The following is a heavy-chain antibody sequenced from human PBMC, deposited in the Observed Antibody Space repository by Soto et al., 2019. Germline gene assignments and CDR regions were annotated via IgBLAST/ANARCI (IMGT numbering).Heavy chain of an antibody. Sequence: RGSLRLSCAASGFTFSSYAMGWVRQAPGKGLEWVSAISGIGGSTYYADSVKGRFTISRDNSKNTLYLQMNSLRADDTAVYYCAKASTYYYDASGFYYDYWGQGALVTVSS. CDR3: AKASTYYYDASGFYYDY. D-gene: IGHD3-22*01. CDR1: GFTFSSYA. J-gene: IGHJ4*02. CDR2: ISGIGGST. V-gene: IGHV3-23*01.